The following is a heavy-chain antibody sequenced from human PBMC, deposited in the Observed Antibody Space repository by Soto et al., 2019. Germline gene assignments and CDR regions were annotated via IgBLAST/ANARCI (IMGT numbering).Heavy chain of an antibody. V-gene: IGHV3-30*03. Sequence: GGSLRLSCAASGFTFSSYGMHWVRQAPGKGLEWVAVISYDGSNKYYADSVKGRFTISRDNSKNTLYLQMNSLRAEDTAVYYCATLAARGPPTVTPVLYYYYYGMDVWGQGTTVTVSS. CDR2: ISYDGSNK. CDR1: GFTFSSYG. D-gene: IGHD4-4*01. CDR3: ATLAARGPPTVTPVLYYYYYGMDV. J-gene: IGHJ6*02.